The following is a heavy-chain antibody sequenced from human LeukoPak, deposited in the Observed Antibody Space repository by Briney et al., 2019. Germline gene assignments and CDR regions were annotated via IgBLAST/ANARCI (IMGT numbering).Heavy chain of an antibody. CDR3: ARDRTTVTTGYYGMDV. Sequence: GASVKVSCKASGYTFTGYYMHWVRQAPGQGLEWMGWINPNTGVTNYAQKFQGRVTLTRDASIITAYMELTRLRSDDTAVYYCARDRTTVTTGYYGMDVWGQGTTVTVSS. J-gene: IGHJ6*02. D-gene: IGHD4-17*01. CDR1: GYTFTGYY. V-gene: IGHV1-2*02. CDR2: INPNTGVT.